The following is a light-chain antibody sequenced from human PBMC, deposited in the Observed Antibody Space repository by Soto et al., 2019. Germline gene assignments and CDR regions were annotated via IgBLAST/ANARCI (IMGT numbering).Light chain of an antibody. CDR2: GAS. CDR3: QHYNNWPPWT. CDR1: QSVSSN. J-gene: IGKJ1*01. V-gene: IGKV3-15*01. Sequence: MTQSPSSLSASEGDRVTITCRASQSVSSNLAWYQQKPGQAPRLLIYGASIRATGIPARFSGSGSGTEFTLTISTLQSEDFAIYYCQHYNNWPPWTFGQGTKVDIK.